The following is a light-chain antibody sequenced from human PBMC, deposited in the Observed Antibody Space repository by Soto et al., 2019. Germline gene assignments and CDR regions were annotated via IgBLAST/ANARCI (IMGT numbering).Light chain of an antibody. CDR2: DVT. J-gene: IGLJ1*01. Sequence: QSVLTQPRSVSGSPGQSVTISCTGTSSDVGGYDFVSWYQQHPGKAPKLMIYDVTKRPSGVPVRFSGSKSGNTASLTISGLQAEDEADYSCCSYAAPLYVFGAGTKVTVL. CDR3: CSYAAPLYV. CDR1: SSDVGGYDF. V-gene: IGLV2-11*01.